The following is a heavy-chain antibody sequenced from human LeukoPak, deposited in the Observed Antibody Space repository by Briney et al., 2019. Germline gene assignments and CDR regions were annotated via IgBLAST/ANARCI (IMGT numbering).Heavy chain of an antibody. CDR1: SGSISTSNYY. CDR3: ARASHGWYFDL. D-gene: IGHD6-6*01. V-gene: IGHV4-39*07. CDR2: IFYSGST. J-gene: IGHJ2*01. Sequence: PSETLSLTCTVSSGSISTSNYYWGWVRQPPGKALEWIGNIFYSGSTYYSPSLKSRVTISLDTSRNQFSLKLSSVTAADTAAYYCARASHGWYFDLWGRGTLVTVSS.